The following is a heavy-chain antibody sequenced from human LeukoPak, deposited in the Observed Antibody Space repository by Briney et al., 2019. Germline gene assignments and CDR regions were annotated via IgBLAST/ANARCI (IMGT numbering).Heavy chain of an antibody. J-gene: IGHJ4*02. CDR2: ISSSGSTI. CDR3: AGGYCGNAGCYSPDY. CDR1: GFTFSSYE. D-gene: IGHD2-8*01. V-gene: IGHV3-48*03. Sequence: PGGSLRLSCAASGFTFSSYEMNWVRQAPGKGLEWVSYISSSGSTIYYADSVKGRFTISRDNAKNSLYLQMNSLRAEDTAVYYCAGGYCGNAGCYSPDYWGQGTLVTVSS.